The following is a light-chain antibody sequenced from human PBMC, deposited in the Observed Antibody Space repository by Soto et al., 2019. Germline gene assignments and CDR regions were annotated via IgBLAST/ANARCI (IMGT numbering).Light chain of an antibody. Sequence: DIQMTQSPSSLSASVGDRVTITCRASQSISTFLNWYQRKPGKAPELLIYAASSLQSGVPSRFSGSGSGTDFTLTISSLQPEDFAAYFCQQSSNLPWTFGQGTKVEIK. CDR3: QQSSNLPWT. CDR1: QSISTF. J-gene: IGKJ1*01. V-gene: IGKV1-39*01. CDR2: AAS.